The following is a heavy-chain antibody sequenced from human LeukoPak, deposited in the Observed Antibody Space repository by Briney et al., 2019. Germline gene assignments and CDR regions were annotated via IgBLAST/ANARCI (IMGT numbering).Heavy chain of an antibody. CDR3: ARVRGYRPDY. V-gene: IGHV3-21*01. J-gene: IGHJ4*02. CDR1: GFTFSSYS. D-gene: IGHD5-12*01. Sequence: GGSLRLSCAASGFTFSSYSMNWVRQAPGKGLEWVSSISSSSSYIHYADSVKGRFTISRDNAKNSLYLQMNSLRAEDTAVYYCARVRGYRPDYWGQGTLVTVSS. CDR2: ISSSSSYI.